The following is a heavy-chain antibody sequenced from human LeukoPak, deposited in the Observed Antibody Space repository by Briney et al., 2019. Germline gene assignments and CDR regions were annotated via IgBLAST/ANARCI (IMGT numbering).Heavy chain of an antibody. Sequence: GGSLRLSCAASGFTFSRYTMNWVRQAPGKGLEWVSSISSSGSYIYYADSVKGRFTISRDNAKNSLYLQMNSLRAEDTAVYYCAKDPYYYGSGSSPIGYWGQGTLVAVSS. CDR2: ISSSGSYI. CDR1: GFTFSRYT. D-gene: IGHD3-10*01. CDR3: AKDPYYYGSGSSPIGY. V-gene: IGHV3-21*04. J-gene: IGHJ4*02.